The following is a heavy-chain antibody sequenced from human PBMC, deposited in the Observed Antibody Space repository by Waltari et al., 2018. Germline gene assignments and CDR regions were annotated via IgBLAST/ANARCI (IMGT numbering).Heavy chain of an antibody. J-gene: IGHJ6*02. CDR1: GGSISSHS. D-gene: IGHD3-3*01. CDR3: ARDPYYDFWSGYYTGDYYYYYGMDV. CDR2: IYYSGST. V-gene: IGHV4-59*11. Sequence: QVQLQESGPGLVKPSETLSLTCTVSGGSISSHSWSWLRQPPGKGLEWIGYIYYSGSTNYNPSLKSRVTISVDTSKNQFSLKLSSVTAADTAVYYCARDPYYDFWSGYYTGDYYYYYGMDVWGQGTTVTVSS.